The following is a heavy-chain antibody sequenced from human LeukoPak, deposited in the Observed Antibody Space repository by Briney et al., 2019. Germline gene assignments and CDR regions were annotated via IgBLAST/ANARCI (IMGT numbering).Heavy chain of an antibody. V-gene: IGHV4-30-2*01. Sequence: SQTLSLTCAVSGGSISSGGYSWSWIRQPPGTGLEWIGYIYHSGSTYYNPSLKSRVTISVDRSKNQFSLKLSSVTAADTAVYYCARGLNYYDSSGYFWEGCFDYWGQGTLVTVSS. J-gene: IGHJ4*02. CDR1: GGSISSGGYS. D-gene: IGHD3-22*01. CDR3: ARGLNYYDSSGYFWEGCFDY. CDR2: IYHSGST.